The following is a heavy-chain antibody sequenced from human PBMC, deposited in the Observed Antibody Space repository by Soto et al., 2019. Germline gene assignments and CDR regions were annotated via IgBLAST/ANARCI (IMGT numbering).Heavy chain of an antibody. CDR2: ISSRGGGT. J-gene: IGHJ4*02. CDR3: ARDAMSSPSTPLTF. CDR1: GFTFSTYA. V-gene: IGHV3-23*01. D-gene: IGHD2-2*01. Sequence: EVQLFESGGGLVQPGGSLRLSCAASGFTFSTYAMNWVRQAPGKGLEWVSGISSRGGGTYYADSVKGRFTISRDNSKNTLYLQLNSLRAEDTALYYCARDAMSSPSTPLTFWGQGALVTVSS.